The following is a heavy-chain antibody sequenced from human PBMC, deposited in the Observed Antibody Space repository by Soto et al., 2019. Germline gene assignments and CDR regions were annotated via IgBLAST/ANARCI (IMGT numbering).Heavy chain of an antibody. D-gene: IGHD2-15*01. CDR3: AREGGAQWWFHYYGMDV. V-gene: IGHV1-18*01. J-gene: IGHJ6*02. CDR1: GYTFTSYG. Sequence: QVQLVQSGAEVKKPGASVKVSCKASGYTFTSYGISWVRQAPGQGLEWMGWISAYNGNTNYAQKLQGRVTMTTDTSTSQAYMELRSLRSDDTAVYYCAREGGAQWWFHYYGMDVWGQGTTVTVSS. CDR2: ISAYNGNT.